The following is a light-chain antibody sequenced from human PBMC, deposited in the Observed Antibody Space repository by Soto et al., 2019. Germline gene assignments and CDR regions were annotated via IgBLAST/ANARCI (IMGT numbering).Light chain of an antibody. J-gene: IGKJ1*01. CDR1: QSVSSN. CDR3: QQYNNWPPWT. V-gene: IGKV3-15*01. Sequence: EIVMTQSPATLSVSPGERATLSCRASQSVSSNLAWYQQKPGQAPRLLIYGASTRATVIPARFSGSGSGTEFTLTISSLQSEEFAVYYCQQYNNWPPWTFGQGTKVEIK. CDR2: GAS.